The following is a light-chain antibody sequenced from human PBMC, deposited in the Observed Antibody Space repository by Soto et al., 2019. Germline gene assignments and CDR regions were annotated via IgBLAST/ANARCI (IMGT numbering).Light chain of an antibody. CDR2: EVT. J-gene: IGLJ2*01. CDR1: SSDIGSYDL. V-gene: IGLV2-23*02. CDR3: CSFGSSGKI. Sequence: QSVLTQPASVSGSPGQSITISCNGTSSDIGSYDLLSWYQQHPGKAPKLMIYEVTKRPAGVSDRFSGSKSANTASLTISGLQGADEADYYCCSFGSSGKIFGGGTKLTVL.